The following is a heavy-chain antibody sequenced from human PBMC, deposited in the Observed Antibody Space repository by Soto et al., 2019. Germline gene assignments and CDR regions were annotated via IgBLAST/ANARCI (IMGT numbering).Heavy chain of an antibody. CDR2: ISSSGSTI. CDR1: GFTFSDYY. V-gene: IGHV3-11*01. J-gene: IGHJ6*02. Sequence: PGGSLRLSCAASGFTFSDYYMSWIRQAPGKGLEWVSYISSSGSTIYYADSVKGRFTISRDNAKNSLYLQMNSLRSEDTAVYHCAKDSISSDYYPPDYYGMDVWGQGTTVTVSS. D-gene: IGHD3-22*01. CDR3: AKDSISSDYYPPDYYGMDV.